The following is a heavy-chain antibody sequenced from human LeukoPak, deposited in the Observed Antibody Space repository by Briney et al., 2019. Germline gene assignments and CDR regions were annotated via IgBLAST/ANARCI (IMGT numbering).Heavy chain of an antibody. CDR1: GISISSGAYS. CDR2: IYYSGNT. D-gene: IGHD3-3*01. V-gene: IGHV4-31*03. CDR3: ARTITIFGALGYFDY. Sequence: KPSQTLSLTCTVSGISISSGAYSWSWVRQHPGKGLEWIAYIYYSGNTYYNPSLKRRVTISVDTSKNQFSLKLSSVTAADTAVYYCARTITIFGALGYFDYWGQGTLVTVSS. J-gene: IGHJ4*02.